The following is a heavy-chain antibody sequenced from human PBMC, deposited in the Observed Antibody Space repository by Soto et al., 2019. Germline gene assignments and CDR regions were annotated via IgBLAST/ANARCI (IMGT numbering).Heavy chain of an antibody. Sequence: QLQLQESGPGLVKPSETLFLTCTVSGGSISSSSYYWGWIRQPPGKGLEWIGSIYYSGSTYYNPSLKSRVTIPLAXXKXQSXLKLISVTSADTAVYYCARHVEYSGSDATADAFDIWGQGTMVTVSS. CDR1: GGSISSSSYY. J-gene: IGHJ3*02. V-gene: IGHV4-39*01. CDR3: ARHVEYSGSDATADAFDI. CDR2: IYYSGST. D-gene: IGHD5-12*01.